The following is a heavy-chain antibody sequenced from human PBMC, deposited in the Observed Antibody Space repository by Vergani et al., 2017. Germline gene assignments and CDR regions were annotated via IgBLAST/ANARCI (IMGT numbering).Heavy chain of an antibody. J-gene: IGHJ4*02. CDR2: INPSGGHT. D-gene: IGHD3-9*01. Sequence: QVQVVQSGAEVKKSGASVKVSCKTSGYTFSNYYMHWVRQAPGQGLEWMGIINPSGGHTNYAQKFQGRVTMTRDTSTSTVYMELSSLRSEDTAIYYCARGDYGSFTGYLYWGQGTLVAVSA. CDR3: ARGDYGSFTGYLY. V-gene: IGHV1-46*03. CDR1: GYTFSNYY.